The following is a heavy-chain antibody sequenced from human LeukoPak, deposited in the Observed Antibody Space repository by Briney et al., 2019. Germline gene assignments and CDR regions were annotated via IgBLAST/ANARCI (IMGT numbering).Heavy chain of an antibody. V-gene: IGHV1-2*02. CDR2: INPNSGDT. Sequence: ASVKVSCKASGYTFTGYYMHWVRQAPGQGLEWMGWINPNSGDTNYAQTFQGRVTMTRDTSISTAYMELSRLRSDDTAVYYCARGSYPRTWFDYWGQGTLVTVSS. J-gene: IGHJ4*02. CDR1: GYTFTGYY. CDR3: ARGSYPRTWFDY.